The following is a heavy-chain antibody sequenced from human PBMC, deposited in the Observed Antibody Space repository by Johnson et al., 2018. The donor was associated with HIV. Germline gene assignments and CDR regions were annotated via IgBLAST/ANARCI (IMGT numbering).Heavy chain of an antibody. D-gene: IGHD1-26*01. CDR2: ISGGST. CDR1: GFTVSSNE. Sequence: VQLVESGGGLVQPGGSLRLSCAASGFTVSSNEMSWVRQAPGKGLEWVSSISGGSTYYADSVKGRFTISRDKFKNTLYLQMNSLRAEDTAVYYCAKRQPLVGASFWGQGTMVTVSS. J-gene: IGHJ3*01. V-gene: IGHV3-38-3*01. CDR3: AKRQPLVGASF.